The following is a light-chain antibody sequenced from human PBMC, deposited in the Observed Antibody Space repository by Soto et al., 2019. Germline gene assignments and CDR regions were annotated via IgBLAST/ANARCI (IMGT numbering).Light chain of an antibody. CDR1: QSVRTN. Sequence: EIVMTQSPATLSVSPGERATLSCRASQSVRTNLAWYRQKPGQPPTLLIYDASIRATGIPARFSGSGSGTEFTLTISSLQSEDFAVYYCQQYNDWPPWTFAQGTQVEIK. CDR3: QQYNDWPPWT. CDR2: DAS. V-gene: IGKV3-15*01. J-gene: IGKJ1*01.